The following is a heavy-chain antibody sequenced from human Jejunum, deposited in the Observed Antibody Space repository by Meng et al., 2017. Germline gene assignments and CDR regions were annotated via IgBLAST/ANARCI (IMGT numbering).Heavy chain of an antibody. J-gene: IGHJ4*02. CDR3: ARDSLNMLRGITMRRYFFDY. CDR2: IYWTGST. D-gene: IGHD3-10*01. Sequence: QGQWKECGQGLVKPSQTLSPPCSFSGGSMSSGAYYWTWIRQHPGKGLEWIGNIYWTGSTDYNPSLKSRLTISLDTSNSQFSLKLSSVTAADTAVYFCARDSLNMLRGITMRRYFFDYWGQGMLVTVSS. CDR1: GGSMSSGAYY. V-gene: IGHV4-31*03.